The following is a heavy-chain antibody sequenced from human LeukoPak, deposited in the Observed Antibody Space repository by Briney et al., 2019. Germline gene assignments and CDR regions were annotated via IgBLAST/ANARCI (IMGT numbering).Heavy chain of an antibody. CDR1: GGSFSGYY. CDR2: INHSGRT. Sequence: PSETLSLTCAVYGGSFSGYYWSWIRQPPGKGLEWIGEINHSGRTNYNPSLKSRVTISVDTSQNQFSLKLSSVTAADTAVYYCARHSDYYDSSGYGYFFDYWGQGTLVTVSS. D-gene: IGHD3-22*01. V-gene: IGHV4-34*01. CDR3: ARHSDYYDSSGYGYFFDY. J-gene: IGHJ4*02.